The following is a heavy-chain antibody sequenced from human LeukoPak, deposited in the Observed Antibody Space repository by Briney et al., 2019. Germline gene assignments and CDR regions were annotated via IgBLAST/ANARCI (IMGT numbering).Heavy chain of an antibody. CDR2: VDPNSEGT. V-gene: IGHV1-2*02. CDR3: ARVRFFYYGMDG. CDR1: GYTFTDCY. J-gene: IGHJ6*02. D-gene: IGHD3-3*01. Sequence: ASVKVPCKASGYTFTDCYIHWVRQVPGQGLEWMGWVDPNSEGTNYAQKFQGRVTMTRDTSISTAYMELSRLRPDDTAVYYCARVRFFYYGMDGWGQGTTVTVSS.